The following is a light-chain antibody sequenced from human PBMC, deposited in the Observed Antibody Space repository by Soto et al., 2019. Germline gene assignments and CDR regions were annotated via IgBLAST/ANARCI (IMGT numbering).Light chain of an antibody. J-gene: IGKJ2*01. CDR3: QQYGSSPPYT. V-gene: IGKV3-20*01. CDR2: DAS. Sequence: EIVLTQSPGTLSLSPGERATLSSRASQRVSSSYLAWYQQKPGQAPRLLIYDASSRATGIPDRFSGSGSGTDFTLTISRLEPEDFAVYYCQQYGSSPPYTFGQGTKLEIK. CDR1: QRVSSSY.